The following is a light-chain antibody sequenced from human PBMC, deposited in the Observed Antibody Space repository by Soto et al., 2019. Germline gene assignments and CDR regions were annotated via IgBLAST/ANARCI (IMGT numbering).Light chain of an antibody. J-gene: IGKJ4*01. CDR2: KAS. V-gene: IGKV1-5*03. CDR3: QQYKSFSLT. Sequence: DIQMTQSPSTLSASVGDRVTITCRASQGISSWLAWYQQKPGKAPKLLIYKASSLESGVPSRFSGSGSGTEFTLTISNLQPDDFAIYYCQQYKSFSLTFGGGTKVEIK. CDR1: QGISSW.